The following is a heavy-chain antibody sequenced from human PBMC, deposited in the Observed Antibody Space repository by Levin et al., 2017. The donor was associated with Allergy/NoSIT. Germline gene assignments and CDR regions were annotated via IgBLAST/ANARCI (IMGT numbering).Heavy chain of an antibody. Sequence: SCAASGFTFSSYAMSWVRQAPGKGLEWVSAISGSGGSTYYADSVKGRFTISRDNSKNTLYLQMNSLRAEDTAVYYCAKDEAIAADPEYFQHWGQGTLVTVSS. CDR2: ISGSGGST. V-gene: IGHV3-23*01. J-gene: IGHJ1*01. CDR3: AKDEAIAADPEYFQH. D-gene: IGHD6-13*01. CDR1: GFTFSSYA.